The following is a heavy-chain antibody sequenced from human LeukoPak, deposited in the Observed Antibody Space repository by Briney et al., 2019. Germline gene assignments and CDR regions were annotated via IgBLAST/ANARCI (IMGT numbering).Heavy chain of an antibody. D-gene: IGHD2-2*01. CDR1: GGSFSGYY. CDR3: ARSQAAAMVSDY. V-gene: IGHV4-34*01. CDR2: INHSGST. Sequence: SETLSLTCAVYGGSFSGYYWSWIRQPPGKGLEWIGDINHSGSTNYNPSLKIRVTIFVDTSKNQFSLKLNSVTAADTAGYYCARSQAAAMVSDYWGQGTLVTVSS. J-gene: IGHJ4*02.